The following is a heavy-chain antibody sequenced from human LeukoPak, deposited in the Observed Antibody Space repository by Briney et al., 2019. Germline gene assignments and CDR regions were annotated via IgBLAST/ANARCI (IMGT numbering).Heavy chain of an antibody. CDR1: GFTFSSYA. V-gene: IGHV3-30-3*01. D-gene: IGHD5-18*01. CDR2: ISYDGSNK. J-gene: IGHJ6*02. CDR3: AREGRYSYGYGSSGMDV. Sequence: GGSLRLSCAASGFTFSSYAMHWVRQAPGKGLEWVAVISYDGSNKYYADSVKGRFTISRDNSKNTLYLQMNSLRVEDTAVYYCAREGRYSYGYGSSGMDVWGQGTTVTVSS.